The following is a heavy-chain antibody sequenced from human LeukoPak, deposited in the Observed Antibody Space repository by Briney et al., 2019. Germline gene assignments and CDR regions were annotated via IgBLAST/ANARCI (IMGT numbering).Heavy chain of an antibody. D-gene: IGHD3-16*01. CDR3: AKVGFSFGSIDF. Sequence: GGSLRLSCAVSGLTLSDIWMNWVRQAPGKGLEWVGLIRSKTAGGTTDFAAPVKGRFTISRDDSKNMLYLQMNSLRAEDTAVYYCAKVGFSFGSIDFWGQGTLVTVSS. V-gene: IGHV3-15*07. CDR1: GLTLSDIW. CDR2: IRSKTAGGTT. J-gene: IGHJ4*02.